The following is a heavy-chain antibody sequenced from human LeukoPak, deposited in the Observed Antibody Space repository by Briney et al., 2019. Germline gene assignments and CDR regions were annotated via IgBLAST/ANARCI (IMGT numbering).Heavy chain of an antibody. J-gene: IGHJ4*02. Sequence: GGSLRLSCAASGFTFGSYSMNWVRQAPGKGLEWVANIKQDGSEKYYVDSVKGRFTISRDNAKNSLYLQMNSLRAEDTAVYYCASQATARPDYWGQGTLVTVSS. CDR3: ASQATARPDY. CDR2: IKQDGSEK. CDR1: GFTFGSYS. V-gene: IGHV3-7*01.